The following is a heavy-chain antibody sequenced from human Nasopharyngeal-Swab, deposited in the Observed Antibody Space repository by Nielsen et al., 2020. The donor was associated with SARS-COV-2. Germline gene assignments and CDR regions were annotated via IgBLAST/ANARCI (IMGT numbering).Heavy chain of an antibody. J-gene: IGHJ4*02. CDR3: AKEEVPNDY. Sequence: GRSLRLSCAASGFTFSSYGMHWVRQAPGKGLEWVSAISISGDKTYYAESVRGRFTISRDNSKSTLYLQMNSLRAEDTAIYYCAKEEVPNDYWGQGTLVTVSS. V-gene: IGHV3-23*01. CDR2: ISISGDKT. CDR1: GFTFSSYG.